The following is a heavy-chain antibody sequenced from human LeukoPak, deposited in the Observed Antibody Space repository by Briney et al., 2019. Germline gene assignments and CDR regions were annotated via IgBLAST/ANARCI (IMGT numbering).Heavy chain of an antibody. J-gene: IGHJ4*02. CDR2: ISYDGSNK. D-gene: IGHD3-10*01. CDR3: ANLGLSAMVRGG. Sequence: GRSLRLSCAASGFTFSSYGMHWVRQAPGKGLEWVAVISYDGSNKYYADSVKGRFTISRDNSKNTLYLQMNSLRAEDTAVYYCANLGLSAMVRGGWGQGTLVTVSS. CDR1: GFTFSSYG. V-gene: IGHV3-30*18.